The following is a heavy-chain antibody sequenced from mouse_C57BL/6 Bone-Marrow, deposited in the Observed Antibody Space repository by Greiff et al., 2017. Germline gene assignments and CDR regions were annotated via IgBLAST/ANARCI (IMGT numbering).Heavy chain of an antibody. CDR2: ISNGGGST. D-gene: IGHD1-1*01. Sequence: EVKLVESGGGLVQPGGSLKLSCAASGFTFSDYYMYWVRQTPEKRLEWVAYISNGGGSTYYPDTVKGRFTISRDNAKNTLYLQMSRLKSEDTAMYYCARDYYGSSSWLAYWGQGTLVTVSA. J-gene: IGHJ3*01. V-gene: IGHV5-12*01. CDR1: GFTFSDYY. CDR3: ARDYYGSSSWLAY.